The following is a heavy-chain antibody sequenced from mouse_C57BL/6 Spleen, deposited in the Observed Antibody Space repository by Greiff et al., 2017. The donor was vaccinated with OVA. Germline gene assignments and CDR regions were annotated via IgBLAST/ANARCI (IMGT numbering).Heavy chain of an antibody. CDR3: ARGGYYYGSSPYAMDY. Sequence: VQLQQSGAELVKPGASVKMSCKASGYTFTTYPIEWMKQNHGKSLEWIGNFHPYNDDTKYNEKFKGKATLTVEKSSSTVYLELSRLTSDDSAVYYCARGGYYYGSSPYAMDYWGQGTSVTVSS. CDR2: FHPYNDDT. V-gene: IGHV1-47*01. D-gene: IGHD1-1*01. J-gene: IGHJ4*01. CDR1: GYTFTTYP.